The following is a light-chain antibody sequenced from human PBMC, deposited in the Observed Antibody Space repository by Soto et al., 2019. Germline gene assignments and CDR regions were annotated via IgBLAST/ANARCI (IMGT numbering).Light chain of an antibody. Sequence: QSALTQPASVSGSPGQSITSSCTGTSSDVGGYNYVSWYQQHPGKAPKVMIYEVSNRPSGVSNRFSGSKSGNTASLTISGLQAEDEADYYCSSYTSSNTLYVFGTGTKLTVL. CDR1: SSDVGGYNY. CDR3: SSYTSSNTLYV. J-gene: IGLJ1*01. CDR2: EVS. V-gene: IGLV2-14*01.